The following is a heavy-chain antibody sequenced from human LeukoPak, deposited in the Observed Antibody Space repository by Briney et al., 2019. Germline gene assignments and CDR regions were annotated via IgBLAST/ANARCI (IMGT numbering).Heavy chain of an antibody. CDR1: GGSISSSSYY. Sequence: PSETLSLTCTVSGGSISSSSYYWSWLRQPPGKGLEWIGYISDSGSTNYNPSLRSRVTISVDTSKNQFSLKLSSVTAADTAVYYCARDSGEGIAAAGAYYYYGMDVWGQGTTVTVSS. CDR2: ISDSGST. CDR3: ARDSGEGIAAAGAYYYYGMDV. J-gene: IGHJ6*02. D-gene: IGHD6-13*01. V-gene: IGHV4-61*01.